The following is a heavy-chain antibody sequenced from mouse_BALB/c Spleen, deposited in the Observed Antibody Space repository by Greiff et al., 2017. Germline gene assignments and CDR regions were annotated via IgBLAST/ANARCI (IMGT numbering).Heavy chain of an antibody. Sequence: VQLQQSGAELVRPGTSVKVSCKASGYAFTNYLIEWVKQRPGQGLEWIGVINPGSGGTNYNEKFKGKATLTADKSSSTAYMQLSSLTSDDSAVYFCARRAGTYDYFDYWGQGTTLTVSS. V-gene: IGHV1-54*01. J-gene: IGHJ2*01. CDR3: ARRAGTYDYFDY. D-gene: IGHD3-3*01. CDR2: INPGSGGT. CDR1: GYAFTNYL.